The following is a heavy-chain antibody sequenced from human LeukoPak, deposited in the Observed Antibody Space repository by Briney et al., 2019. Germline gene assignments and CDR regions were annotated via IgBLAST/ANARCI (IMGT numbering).Heavy chain of an antibody. V-gene: IGHV4-34*01. CDR1: GGSFSGYY. Sequence: SQTLSLTCAVYGGSFSGYYWSWIRQPPGKGLEWIGEINHSGSTTYHPSLKTRVTTSVDTSRNQFFLKLTSVTAAAPPVIYWARVLFTRRPSITMIVGPRGAFDIWGQGKMVTVSS. CDR3: ARVLFTRRPSITMIVGPRGAFDI. CDR2: INHSGST. J-gene: IGHJ3*02. D-gene: IGHD3-22*01.